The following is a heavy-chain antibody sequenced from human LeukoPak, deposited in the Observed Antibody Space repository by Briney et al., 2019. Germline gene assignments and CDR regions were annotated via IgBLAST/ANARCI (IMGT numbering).Heavy chain of an antibody. Sequence: PGGSLRLSCAASGFTFSSYGMHWVRHAQGKGLEWVAVISYDGSNKYYADSVKGRFTISRDNSKNTLYLQMNSLRAEDTAVYYCAKDRYQLPGPLPDYWGQGTLVTVSS. CDR1: GFTFSSYG. CDR2: ISYDGSNK. V-gene: IGHV3-30*18. CDR3: AKDRYQLPGPLPDY. D-gene: IGHD2-2*01. J-gene: IGHJ4*02.